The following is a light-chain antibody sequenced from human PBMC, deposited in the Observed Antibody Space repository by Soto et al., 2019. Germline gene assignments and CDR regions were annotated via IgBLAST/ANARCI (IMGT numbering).Light chain of an antibody. CDR2: EVS. CDR3: GSYTSTDTPFV. V-gene: IGLV2-8*01. J-gene: IGLJ1*01. Sequence: QSALTQPPSASGSPGQSCPIPRSVTDSDIGAYTYVSWYQQRPVEAPKIIIYEVSKRPSGVPDRIFASKSGNKASLTISNLEAEDESDYYCGSYTSTDTPFVFGTGTKVTVL. CDR1: DSDIGAYTY.